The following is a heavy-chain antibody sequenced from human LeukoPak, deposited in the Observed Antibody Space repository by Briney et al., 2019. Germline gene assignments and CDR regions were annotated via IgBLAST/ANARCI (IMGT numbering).Heavy chain of an antibody. CDR2: ISGSGGGT. CDR1: GFTFSTYA. J-gene: IGHJ4*02. Sequence: PGGSLRLSCAASGFTFSTYAMSWVRQAPGKGLKWVSGISGSGGGTYYADSVKGRFTISRDNAKNSLYLQMNSLRAEDTAVYYCARDRYYDSSGYKREFDYWGQGTLVTVSS. D-gene: IGHD3-22*01. V-gene: IGHV3-23*01. CDR3: ARDRYYDSSGYKREFDY.